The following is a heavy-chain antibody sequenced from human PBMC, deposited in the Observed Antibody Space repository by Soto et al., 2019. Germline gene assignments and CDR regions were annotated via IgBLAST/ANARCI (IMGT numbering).Heavy chain of an antibody. J-gene: IGHJ4*02. D-gene: IGHD3-22*01. CDR3: ARVYFDRGAYYYDYFDY. CDR2: IYHSGST. CDR1: GDSISSGYY. V-gene: IGHV4-38-2*01. Sequence: SATLSLTCAVSGDSISSGYYLGRIRPPPGKGLEWIGSIYHSGSTYYNPSLKSRVTISVDTSKNQFSLKLSSVTAADTAVYYCARVYFDRGAYYYDYFDYWGQGTLVNVSA.